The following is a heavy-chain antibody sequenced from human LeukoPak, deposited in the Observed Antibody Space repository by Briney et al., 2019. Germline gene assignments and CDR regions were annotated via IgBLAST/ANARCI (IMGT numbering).Heavy chain of an antibody. V-gene: IGHV1-69*06. CDR2: IMPMFGKT. Sequence: SVKVSCKASGGTFSSYDISWVRQAPGQGLEWMGGIMPMFGKTNYAQKFQGRVTITADKSTSTAYMELSSLRSEDTAVYYCARGRVQLERAKPPNWFDPWGQGTLVTVSS. CDR3: ARGRVQLERAKPPNWFDP. D-gene: IGHD1-1*01. CDR1: GGTFSSYD. J-gene: IGHJ5*02.